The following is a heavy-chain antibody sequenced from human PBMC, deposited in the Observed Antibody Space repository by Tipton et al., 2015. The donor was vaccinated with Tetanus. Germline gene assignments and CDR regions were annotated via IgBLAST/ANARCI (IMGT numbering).Heavy chain of an antibody. CDR2: IHPGDSDT. D-gene: IGHD6-19*01. CDR3: ARVGYSSGWLDYYYYGMDV. V-gene: IGHV5-51*01. Sequence: QLVQSGAEVKKPGESLKISCKGSGYSFTSYWIGWVRQMPGKCLEWMGIIHPGDSDTRYSPSFQGQVTISANKSISTAYLQWSSLNASDTALYYCARVGYSSGWLDYYYYGMDVWGQGTTVTVSS. CDR1: GYSFTSYW. J-gene: IGHJ6*02.